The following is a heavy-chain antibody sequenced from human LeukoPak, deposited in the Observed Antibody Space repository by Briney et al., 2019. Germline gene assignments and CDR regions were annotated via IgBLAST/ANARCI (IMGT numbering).Heavy chain of an antibody. CDR1: GFTFSSYA. CDR2: ISYDGSNK. D-gene: IGHD5-18*01. CDR3: ARERVRGYSYGYLDY. J-gene: IGHJ4*02. V-gene: IGHV3-30*04. Sequence: PGRSLRLSCAASGFTFSSYAMHWVRQAPGKGLEWVAVISYDGSNKYYADSVKGRFTISRDNSKNTLYLQMNSLRAEDTAVYYCARERVRGYSYGYLDYWDQGTLVTVSS.